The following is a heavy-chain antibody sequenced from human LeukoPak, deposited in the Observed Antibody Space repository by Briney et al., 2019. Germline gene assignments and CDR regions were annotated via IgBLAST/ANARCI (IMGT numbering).Heavy chain of an antibody. D-gene: IGHD6-19*01. CDR2: IYYTGST. CDR3: VKSGGYGLIDY. CDR1: GGSITSSSYY. Sequence: SETLSLTCTVSGGSITSSSYYWGWIRQPPGKGLQWIGSIYYTGSTYYNASLQSRVTISIDMSKNQFSLRLSSVTAADTAMYYCVKSGGYGLIDYWGQGTLVTVSS. V-gene: IGHV4-39*01. J-gene: IGHJ4*02.